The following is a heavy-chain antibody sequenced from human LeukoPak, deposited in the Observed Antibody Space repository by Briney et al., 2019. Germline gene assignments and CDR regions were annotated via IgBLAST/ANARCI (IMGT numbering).Heavy chain of an antibody. CDR2: MNPDNT. Sequence: GASVKVSCKTSGYTFTRFDINWVRQAPGQGLEWMGWMNPDNTGYAQKFQGRVTMTRNTSIGTFYMELSRLRYNDTAIYYCARGKYMYGHDIDYWGQGTLVTVSS. D-gene: IGHD5-18*01. J-gene: IGHJ4*02. V-gene: IGHV1-8*02. CDR1: GYTFTRFD. CDR3: ARGKYMYGHDIDY.